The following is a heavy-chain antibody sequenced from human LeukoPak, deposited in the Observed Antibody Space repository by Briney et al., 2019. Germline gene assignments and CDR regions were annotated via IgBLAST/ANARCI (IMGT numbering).Heavy chain of an antibody. CDR2: INPNSGGT. CDR3: ARDLRRDGYNPWYYYYMDV. D-gene: IGHD5-24*01. J-gene: IGHJ6*03. CDR1: GYTFTGYY. V-gene: IGHV1-2*02. Sequence: ASVKVSCKASGYTFTGYYMHWVRQAPGQGLEWMGWINPNSGGTNYAQKFQGRVTMTRDTSIRTAYMELSRLRSDDTAVYYCARDLRRDGYNPWYYYYMDVWGKGTTVTVSS.